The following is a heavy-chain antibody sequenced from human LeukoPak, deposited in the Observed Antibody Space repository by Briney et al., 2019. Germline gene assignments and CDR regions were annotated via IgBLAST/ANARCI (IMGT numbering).Heavy chain of an antibody. CDR1: GGSFSGYY. CDR3: AREIGRKQLVPGY. CDR2: INHSGTT. D-gene: IGHD6-13*01. V-gene: IGHV4-34*01. Sequence: SETLSLTCAVYGGSFSGYYWSWIRQPPGKGPEWIGEINHSGTTNYNPSLKSRVTISVDTSKNQFSLKLSSVTAADTAVYYCAREIGRKQLVPGYWGQGTLVTVSS. J-gene: IGHJ4*02.